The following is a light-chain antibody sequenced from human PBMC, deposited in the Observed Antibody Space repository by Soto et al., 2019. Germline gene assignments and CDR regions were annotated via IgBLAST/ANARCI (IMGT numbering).Light chain of an antibody. CDR1: QSISGW. V-gene: IGKV1-5*01. CDR3: QQYNSYLYT. Sequence: DIQMTQPPSTLSASVGDRVTITCRASQSISGWLAWYQQKPGKAPKLLIYDASSLESGVPSRFSGSGSGTEFTLTISSLQPDDFATYYCQQYNSYLYTFGQGTKVDIK. CDR2: DAS. J-gene: IGKJ2*01.